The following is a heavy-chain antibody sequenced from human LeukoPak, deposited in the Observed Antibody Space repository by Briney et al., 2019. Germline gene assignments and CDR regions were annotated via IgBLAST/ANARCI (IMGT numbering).Heavy chain of an antibody. J-gene: IGHJ4*02. Sequence: GGSLRLSCAASGFAFSTHYMNWVRQAPGKGLEWVSIIFSAGTTYYADSVQGRFIMSRDNSKSTVYLQMNNLRAEGTAVYYCAKGDTNSFLVDNWGQGTQVTVSS. CDR3: AKGDTNSFLVDN. CDR2: IFSAGTT. D-gene: IGHD2-8*01. CDR1: GFAFSTHY. V-gene: IGHV3-53*01.